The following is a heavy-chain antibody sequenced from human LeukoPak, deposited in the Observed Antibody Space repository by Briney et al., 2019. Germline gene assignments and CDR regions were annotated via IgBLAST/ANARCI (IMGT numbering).Heavy chain of an antibody. D-gene: IGHD3-22*01. CDR3: ARDFHVRYYDSGGYSY. V-gene: IGHV3-7*01. CDR1: GFTFSSYW. Sequence: GGSLRLSCVASGFTFSSYWMGWVRQAPGKGLEWVAFTKEDGSEKYYVDSVKGRFTISRDNAQNSLYLQVNSLRAEDTAVYYCARDFHVRYYDSGGYSYWGQGTLVTVSS. CDR2: TKEDGSEK. J-gene: IGHJ4*02.